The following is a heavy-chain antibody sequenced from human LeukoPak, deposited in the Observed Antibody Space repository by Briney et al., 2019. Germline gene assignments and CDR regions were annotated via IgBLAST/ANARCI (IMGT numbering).Heavy chain of an antibody. CDR1: GFTFSSYS. D-gene: IGHD3-16*02. CDR3: ARYRSAFDI. Sequence: GGSLRLSCAASGFTFSSYSMNWVRQAPGKGLEWVSYISRSSTIYYADSVKGRFTISRDNAKNSLYLQMNSLRAEDTAVYYCARYRSAFDIWGQGTMVTVSS. J-gene: IGHJ3*02. V-gene: IGHV3-48*01. CDR2: ISRSSTI.